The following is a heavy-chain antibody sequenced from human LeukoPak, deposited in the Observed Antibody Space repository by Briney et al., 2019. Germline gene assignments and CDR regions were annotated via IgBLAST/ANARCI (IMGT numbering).Heavy chain of an antibody. Sequence: GGSLRLSCAASGFTFSSYSMNWVRQAPGKGLEWVSYISSSSSTIYYADSVKGRFTISRDNAKNSLYLQMNSLRAEDTAVYYCGRDLSEPHWYSSGWSLDVWGQGTTVTVSS. CDR2: ISSSSSTI. J-gene: IGHJ6*02. CDR1: GFTFSSYS. CDR3: GRDLSEPHWYSSGWSLDV. D-gene: IGHD6-19*01. V-gene: IGHV3-48*04.